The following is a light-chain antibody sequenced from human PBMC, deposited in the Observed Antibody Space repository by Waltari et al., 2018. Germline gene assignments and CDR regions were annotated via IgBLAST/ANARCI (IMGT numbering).Light chain of an antibody. CDR1: QSVSSN. V-gene: IGKV3-15*01. Sequence: EIVMTQSPATLSVSPGERATLSCRASQSVSSNLAWYQQKPGQAPRLLIYGASTRATGIPARFSGSVSGTEFTLTISSLQSEDFAVYHCQQYNNWPPWTFGQGTKVEVK. CDR2: GAS. CDR3: QQYNNWPPWT. J-gene: IGKJ1*01.